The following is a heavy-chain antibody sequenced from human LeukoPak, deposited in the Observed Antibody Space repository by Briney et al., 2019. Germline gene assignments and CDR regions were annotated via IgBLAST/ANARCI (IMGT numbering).Heavy chain of an antibody. CDR2: ISGSGGST. J-gene: IGHJ3*02. D-gene: IGHD6-13*01. CDR1: GFTFSSYA. V-gene: IGHV3-23*01. Sequence: PGGSLRLSCAAYGFTFSSYAMSWVRQAPGKGLEWVSAISGSGGSTYYADSVKGRFTISRDNSKNTLYLQMNSLRAEDTAVYYCAKDLVEAAAGIDAFDIWGQGTMVTVSS. CDR3: AKDLVEAAAGIDAFDI.